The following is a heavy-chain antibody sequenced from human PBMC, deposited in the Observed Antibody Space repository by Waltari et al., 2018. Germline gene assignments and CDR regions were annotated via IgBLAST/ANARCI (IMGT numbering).Heavy chain of an antibody. V-gene: IGHV1-69*08. J-gene: IGHJ5*02. CDR3: ARDVGYSSSWYANWFDP. CDR1: GGTFSSYA. D-gene: IGHD6-13*01. Sequence: QVQLVQSGAEVKKPGSSVKVSCKASGGTFSSYAISWVRQAPGQGLEWMGRIIPSFGTANNAKKVQGRVTITADKSTSTAYMELSSLRSEDTAVYYCARDVGYSSSWYANWFDPWGQGTLVTVSS. CDR2: IIPSFGTA.